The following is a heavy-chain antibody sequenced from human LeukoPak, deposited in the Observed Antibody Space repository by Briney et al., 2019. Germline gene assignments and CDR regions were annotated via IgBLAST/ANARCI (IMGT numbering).Heavy chain of an antibody. J-gene: IGHJ4*02. CDR3: TRGGGWLIDF. Sequence: SETLSLTCTVSGGSFSSGSYWSGWFRQPPGKGLEWIGYVHSSGSTKYNSSLGSRVTISMDTSRNQFSLKLSSVTAADTAVYFCTRGGGWLIDFWGRGTLVTVSS. V-gene: IGHV4-61*01. D-gene: IGHD6-19*01. CDR2: VHSSGST. CDR1: GGSFSSGSYW.